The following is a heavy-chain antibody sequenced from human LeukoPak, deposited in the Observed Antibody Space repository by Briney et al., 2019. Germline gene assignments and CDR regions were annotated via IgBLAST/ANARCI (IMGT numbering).Heavy chain of an antibody. Sequence: PGGSLRLSCAASGFTFSSYEMNWVRQAPGKGLIWVSRVNGDGTGTIYADSVKGRFTISRDNSKNTLYLQMNSLRAEDTAVYYCAKSVYCSSTSCHPNWFDPWGQGTLVTVSS. CDR3: AKSVYCSSTSCHPNWFDP. V-gene: IGHV3-23*01. D-gene: IGHD2-2*01. J-gene: IGHJ5*02. CDR1: GFTFSSYE. CDR2: VNGDGTGT.